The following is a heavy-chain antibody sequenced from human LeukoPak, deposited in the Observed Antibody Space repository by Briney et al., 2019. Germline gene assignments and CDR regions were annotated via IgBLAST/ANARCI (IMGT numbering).Heavy chain of an antibody. CDR3: ATTTPRKNNYYYYYGMDV. J-gene: IGHJ6*02. CDR1: GGSISSSSYY. V-gene: IGHV4-39*07. Sequence: SETLSLTCTVSGGSISSSSYYWGWIRQPPGKGLEWIGEINHSGSTNYNPSLKSRVTISVDTSKNQFSLKLSSVTAADTAVYYCATTTPRKNNYYYYYGMDVWGQGTTVTVSS. CDR2: INHSGST. D-gene: IGHD2/OR15-2a*01.